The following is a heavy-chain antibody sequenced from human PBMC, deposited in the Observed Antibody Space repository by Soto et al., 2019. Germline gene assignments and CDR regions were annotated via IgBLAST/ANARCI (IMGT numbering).Heavy chain of an antibody. CDR1: GFTFSSYA. J-gene: IGHJ4*02. CDR2: ISGSGGST. V-gene: IGHV3-23*01. Sequence: PGGSLRLSCAASGFTFSSYATSWVRQAPGKGLEWVSAISGSGGSTYYADSVKGRFTISRDNSKNTLYLQMNSLRAEDTAVYYCATMGTPATGLYYFDYWGQGTLVTVSS. CDR3: ATMGTPATGLYYFDY. D-gene: IGHD1-7*01.